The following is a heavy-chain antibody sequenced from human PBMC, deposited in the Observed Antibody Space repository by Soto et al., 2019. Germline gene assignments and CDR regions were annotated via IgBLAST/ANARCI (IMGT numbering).Heavy chain of an antibody. CDR3: ARDLPPDYYDSSGLDAFDI. V-gene: IGHV4-38-2*02. J-gene: IGHJ3*02. Sequence: SETLSLTCAVSGYSISSGYYWGWIRQPPGXGLEWIGSIYHSGSTYYNPSLKSRVTISVDTSKNQFSLKLSSVTAADTAVYYCARDLPPDYYDSSGLDAFDIWGQGTMVTVSS. CDR1: GYSISSGYY. D-gene: IGHD3-22*01. CDR2: IYHSGST.